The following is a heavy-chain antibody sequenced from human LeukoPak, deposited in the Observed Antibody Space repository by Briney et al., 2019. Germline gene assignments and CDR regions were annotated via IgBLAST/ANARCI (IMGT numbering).Heavy chain of an antibody. V-gene: IGHV3-33*08. Sequence: GGSLGLSCSASGFTFSNSAMGWVRQAPGKGLEWVAIIWYDGSNKYFAESVMGRFSISKDNPKNTVYLQMNSLRIEDTAVYYCARAGIGNALDYWGQGTQVTVSS. D-gene: IGHD2-2*01. J-gene: IGHJ4*02. CDR1: GFTFSNSA. CDR2: IWYDGSNK. CDR3: ARAGIGNALDY.